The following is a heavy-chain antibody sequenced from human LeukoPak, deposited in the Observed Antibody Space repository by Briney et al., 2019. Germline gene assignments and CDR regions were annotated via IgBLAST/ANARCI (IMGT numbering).Heavy chain of an antibody. J-gene: IGHJ6*03. CDR3: AKGRAYYYYYMDV. CDR2: IRYDGSNK. V-gene: IGHV3-30*02. Sequence: GGSLRLSCAASGFTFSSYGMHWVRQAPGKGLEWVAFIRYDGSNKYYADSVKGRFTISRDNSKNTLYLQMNSLRAEDTAVYYCAKGRAYYYYYMDVWGKGTTVTISS. CDR1: GFTFSSYG.